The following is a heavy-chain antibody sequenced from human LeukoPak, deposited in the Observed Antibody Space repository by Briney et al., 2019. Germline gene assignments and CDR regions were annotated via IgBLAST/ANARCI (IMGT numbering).Heavy chain of an antibody. Sequence: SGPTLVKPTQTLTLTCTFSGFSLSTAGVGVGWIRQPPGKALEWLAVIYWNDDTRYSPSLRSRLTITKDTSENQVVLTMANMDPVDTATYYCVHSPSYTAFGVAYKYNYLDPWGQGTLVTVSP. CDR3: VHSPSYTAFGVAYKYNYLDP. J-gene: IGHJ5*02. V-gene: IGHV2-5*01. CDR2: IYWNDDT. CDR1: GFSLSTAGVG. D-gene: IGHD3-3*01.